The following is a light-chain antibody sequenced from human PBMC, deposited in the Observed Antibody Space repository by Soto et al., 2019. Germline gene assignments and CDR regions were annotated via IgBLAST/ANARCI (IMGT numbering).Light chain of an antibody. CDR2: GAS. CDR3: QQYGSSGT. J-gene: IGKJ1*01. V-gene: IGKV3-20*01. Sequence: EIVFTQSPGTLSLSPGERATLSCGASQSVTSNYLAWYRQKPGQAPRLLIFGASIRVKGIPDRFIGSGSGTDFTLTISRLEPEDFAVYYCQQYGSSGTFGQGTKVDIK. CDR1: QSVTSNY.